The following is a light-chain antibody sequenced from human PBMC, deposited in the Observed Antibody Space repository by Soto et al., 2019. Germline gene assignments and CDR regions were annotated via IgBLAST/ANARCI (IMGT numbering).Light chain of an antibody. CDR2: GAS. J-gene: IGKJ4*01. CDR3: QQFDGYPLT. V-gene: IGKV1-13*02. Sequence: AIPLTQSPSSLSASVRDRVTITCRTSQGISSALAWYQQKPGKAPKLLIYGASNLKSGVPSRFSGSGSGTDFTLTISSLQPEDFATYYCQQFDGYPLTFGGGTKVEIE. CDR1: QGISSA.